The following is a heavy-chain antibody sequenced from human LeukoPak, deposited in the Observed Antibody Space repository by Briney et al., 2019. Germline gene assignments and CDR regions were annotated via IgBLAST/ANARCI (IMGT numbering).Heavy chain of an antibody. V-gene: IGHV1-46*01. CDR2: INPSGGST. CDR3: ARGRYDYVWGSYRYTDDAFDI. CDR1: GYTFTSYY. D-gene: IGHD3-16*02. J-gene: IGHJ3*02. Sequence: GASVKVSCKASGYTFTSYYMHWVRQAPGQGLEWMGMINPSGGSTSYAQKFQGRVTMTRNTSISTAYMELSSLRSEDTAVYYCARGRYDYVWGSYRYTDDAFDIWGQGTMVTVSS.